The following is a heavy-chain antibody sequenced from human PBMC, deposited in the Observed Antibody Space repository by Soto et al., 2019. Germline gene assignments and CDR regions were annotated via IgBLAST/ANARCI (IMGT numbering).Heavy chain of an antibody. CDR1: GFTFNSYA. CDR2: IRGSGGST. D-gene: IGHD5-12*01. CDR3: AKTDGYNKGDMDY. V-gene: IGHV3-23*01. J-gene: IGHJ4*02. Sequence: EVQLLESGGGLVQPGGSLRLSCAASGFTFNSYAMSWVRQAPGKRLEWVSAIRGSGGSTYYADSVKGRFTISRDNSKNTLYLQMNSLRAEDTAVYYCAKTDGYNKGDMDYWGQGTLVTVSS.